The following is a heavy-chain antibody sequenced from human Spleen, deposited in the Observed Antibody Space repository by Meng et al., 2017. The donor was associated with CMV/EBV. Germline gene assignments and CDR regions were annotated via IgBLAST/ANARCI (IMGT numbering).Heavy chain of an antibody. CDR1: GFTFSNSD. CDR2: VSWNGSRT. CDR3: ASPYYDILTGSYYYGMDV. J-gene: IGHJ6*02. D-gene: IGHD3-9*01. Sequence: GGSLRLSCAASGFTFSNSDMNWVRQAPGKGLEWVSGVSWNGSRTHYADSVKGRFIISRDNAKNSLFLQMNSLRAEDTAVYYCASPYYDILTGSYYYGMDVWGQGTTVTVSS. V-gene: IGHV3-19*01.